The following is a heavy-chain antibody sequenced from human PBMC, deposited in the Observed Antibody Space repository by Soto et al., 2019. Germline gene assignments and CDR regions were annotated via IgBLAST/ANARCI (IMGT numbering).Heavy chain of an antibody. CDR1: GGSISSYY. CDR2: IYYSGST. D-gene: IGHD2-2*01. Sequence: SETLSLTCTVSGGSISSYYWSWIRQPPGKGLEWIGYIYYSGSTNYNPSLKSRVTISVDTSKDQFSLKLSSVTAADTAMYYCARGGWQAAAVDDSDIWGQGTMVTVSS. J-gene: IGHJ3*02. CDR3: ARGGWQAAAVDDSDI. V-gene: IGHV4-59*01.